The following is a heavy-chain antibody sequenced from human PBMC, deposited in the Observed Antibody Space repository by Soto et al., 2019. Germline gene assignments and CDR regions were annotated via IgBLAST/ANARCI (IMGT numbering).Heavy chain of an antibody. J-gene: IGHJ5*02. Sequence: SETLSLTCTVSGGSISSYYWSWIRQPAGKGLEWIGRIYTSGSTNYNPSLKSRVTMSVDTSKNQFSLKLSSVTAADTAVYYWAREGFLAARPSNWFDPWGQGTLVTVSS. CDR3: AREGFLAARPSNWFDP. D-gene: IGHD6-6*01. CDR1: GGSISSYY. V-gene: IGHV4-4*07. CDR2: IYTSGST.